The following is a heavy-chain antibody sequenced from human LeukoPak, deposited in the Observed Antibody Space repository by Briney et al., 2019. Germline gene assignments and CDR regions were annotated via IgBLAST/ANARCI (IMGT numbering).Heavy chain of an antibody. V-gene: IGHV3-74*01. CDR3: ARDNYFGMHV. Sequence: SGGSLRLSCAASGFTLSRYWMHWVRQAPGKGLVWVSQINNDGSTTNYADSVKGRFTISRDNAKNTLYLQMNTLRAEDTAVYYCARDNYFGMHVWGQGTTVTVSS. J-gene: IGHJ6*02. CDR2: INNDGSTT. CDR1: GFTLSRYW.